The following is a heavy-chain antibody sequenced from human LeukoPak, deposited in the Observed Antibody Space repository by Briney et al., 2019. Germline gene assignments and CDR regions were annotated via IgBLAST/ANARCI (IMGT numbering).Heavy chain of an antibody. D-gene: IGHD2-2*01. V-gene: IGHV3-48*01. CDR2: ISSSSSTT. J-gene: IGHJ6*03. CDR1: GFTFSSYS. CDR3: TGSTSCYGCMDV. Sequence: GSLRLSCAASGFTFSSYSMNWVRQAPGKGLEWVSYISSSSSTTQYADSVKGRFTISRDNAKNSLYLQMNSLRVEDTAVYYCTGSTSCYGCMDVWGKGTTVTVSS.